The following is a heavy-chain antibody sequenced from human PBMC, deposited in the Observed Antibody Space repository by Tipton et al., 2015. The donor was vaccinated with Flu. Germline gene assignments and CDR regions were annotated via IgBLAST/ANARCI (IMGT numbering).Heavy chain of an antibody. CDR2: ITNSGSSI. J-gene: IGHJ3*01. CDR3: ARDSLYSSGSSDAFDV. V-gene: IGHV3-48*03. CDR1: GFTFSSYE. Sequence: GSLRLSCAASGFTFSSYEMNWVRQAPGKGLEWVSYITNSGSSIRYEDSVKGRFTISRDDPKNSLFLQMNILRVEDTAVYYCARDSLYSSGSSDAFDVWGQGTMVTVSS. D-gene: IGHD6-19*01.